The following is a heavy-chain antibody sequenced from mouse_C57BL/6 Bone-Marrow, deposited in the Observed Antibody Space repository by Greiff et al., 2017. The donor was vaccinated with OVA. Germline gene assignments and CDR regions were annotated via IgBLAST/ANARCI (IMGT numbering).Heavy chain of an antibody. D-gene: IGHD3-1*01. V-gene: IGHV6-3*01. CDR1: GFTFSNYW. CDR2: IRLKSDNYAT. Sequence: EVMLVESGGGLVQPGGSMKLSCVASGFTFSNYWMNWVRQSPEKGLEWVAQIRLKSDNYATHYAESVKWRFTISRDDSKSSVYLQMNNLRAEDTGIYYCTNSYYFDYWGQGTTLTVSS. CDR3: TNSYYFDY. J-gene: IGHJ2*01.